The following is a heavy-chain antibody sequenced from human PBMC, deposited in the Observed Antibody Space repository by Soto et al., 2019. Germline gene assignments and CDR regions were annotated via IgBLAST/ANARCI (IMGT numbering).Heavy chain of an antibody. CDR2: IYYSGST. CDR1: GGSISSGDYY. Sequence: PSETLSLTCTVSGGSISSGDYYWSWIRQPPGKGLEWIGYIYYSGSTYYNPSLKSRVTISVDTSKNQFSLKLSSVTAADTAVYYCARRRAWFLDYYYYGMDVWGQGTTVTVSS. J-gene: IGHJ6*02. V-gene: IGHV4-30-4*01. D-gene: IGHD3-3*01. CDR3: ARRRAWFLDYYYYGMDV.